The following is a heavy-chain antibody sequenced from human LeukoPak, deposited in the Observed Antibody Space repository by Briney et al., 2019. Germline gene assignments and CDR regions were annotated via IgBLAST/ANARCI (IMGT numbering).Heavy chain of an antibody. CDR1: GGSISSSSYY. V-gene: IGHV4-39*01. J-gene: IGHJ4*02. CDR2: IYYSGST. D-gene: IGHD3-22*01. CDR3: ARQWYDSSGYYFDY. Sequence: SDTLSLTCTVSGGSISSSSYYWGWIRQPPGKGLEWIGSIYYSGSTYYNPSLKSRVTISVDTSKNQFSLKLSSVTAADTAVYYCARQWYDSSGYYFDYWGQGTLVTVSS.